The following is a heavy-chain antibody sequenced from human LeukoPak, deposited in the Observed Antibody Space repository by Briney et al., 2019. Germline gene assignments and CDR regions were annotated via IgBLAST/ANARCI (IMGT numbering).Heavy chain of an antibody. CDR3: ARRPYYYDTSNPAYYYYMDV. Sequence: SETLSLTCNVSGTSMNNYWWSWIRQPPGTGLEWIGNIYYTGNINYNPSLKSRVSISVDTSKSQFSLTLRSVSAADTAVYYCARRPYYYDTSNPAYYYYMDVWGKGTTVTVSS. J-gene: IGHJ6*03. D-gene: IGHD3-22*01. CDR1: GTSMNNYW. V-gene: IGHV4-59*08. CDR2: IYYTGNI.